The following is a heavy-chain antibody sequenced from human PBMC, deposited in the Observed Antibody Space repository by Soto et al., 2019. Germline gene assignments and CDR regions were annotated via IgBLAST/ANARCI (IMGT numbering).Heavy chain of an antibody. Sequence: QLQLQESGPGLVKPSETLSLTCSVSGGSISSSSYCWAWIRQSPGKGLEWVGRIYYSGSRYYNPSLKRRVSISVDTSENQLSLEVTSVTAAATAVYYCTRGGAGSGWHRGDYWGQGILVTVS. CDR1: GGSISSSSYC. CDR2: IYYSGSR. CDR3: TRGGAGSGWHRGDY. D-gene: IGHD6-19*01. J-gene: IGHJ4*02. V-gene: IGHV4-39*01.